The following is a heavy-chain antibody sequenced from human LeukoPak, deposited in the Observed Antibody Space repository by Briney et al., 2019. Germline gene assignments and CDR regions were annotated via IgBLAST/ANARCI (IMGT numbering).Heavy chain of an antibody. CDR3: ARRDYYDSSGFGN. D-gene: IGHD3-22*01. CDR1: GGSFSGYY. CDR2: INHSGST. V-gene: IGHV4-34*01. J-gene: IGHJ4*02. Sequence: SETLSLTCAVYGGSFSGYYWSWIRQPPGKGLEWIGEINHSGSTNYNPSLRSRVTISVDTSKNQFSLKLSSVTAADTAVYYCARRDYYDSSGFGNWGQGTLVTVSS.